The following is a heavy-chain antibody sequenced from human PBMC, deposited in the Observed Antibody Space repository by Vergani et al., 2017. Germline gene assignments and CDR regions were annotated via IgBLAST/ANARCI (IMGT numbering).Heavy chain of an antibody. CDR2: IYYSGST. J-gene: IGHJ3*02. Sequence: QVQLQESGPGLVKPSETLSLTCTVSGGSISSYYWSWIRQPPGKGLEWIGYIYYSGSTNYKPSLKSRVTISVDTSKNQFSLKLSSVTAADTAVYYCARRPNYCSSTSCYPEAFDIWGQGTMVTVSS. D-gene: IGHD2-2*01. V-gene: IGHV4-59*08. CDR1: GGSISSYY. CDR3: ARRPNYCSSTSCYPEAFDI.